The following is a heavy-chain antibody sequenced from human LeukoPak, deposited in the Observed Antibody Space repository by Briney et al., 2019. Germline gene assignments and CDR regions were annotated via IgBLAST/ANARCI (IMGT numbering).Heavy chain of an antibody. CDR2: IYYSGST. Sequence: SETLSLTCTVSGVSISSSSYYWGWIRQPPGKGLEWIGSIYYSGSTYYNPSLKSRVTISVDTSENQFSLKLSSVTAADTAVYYCARDRGERWLQPYNWFDPWGQGTLVTVSS. V-gene: IGHV4-39*07. D-gene: IGHD5-24*01. CDR3: ARDRGERWLQPYNWFDP. CDR1: GVSISSSSYY. J-gene: IGHJ5*02.